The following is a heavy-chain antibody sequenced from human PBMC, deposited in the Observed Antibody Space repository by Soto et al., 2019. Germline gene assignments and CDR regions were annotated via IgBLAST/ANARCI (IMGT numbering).Heavy chain of an antibody. V-gene: IGHV3-30*18. CDR2: ISYDGTNK. J-gene: IGHJ6*02. Sequence: QVQLVESGGGVVQPGRSLRLSCAASGFTFNSYAMHWVRQAPGKGLEWVAGISYDGTNKYYGDSVKGRFTISRDNSKNTVYLEMTSLRAEDTAEYYCAKDQCGYELVHISGWYCQYYYSGMDVWGQGTTVTVSS. CDR1: GFTFNSYA. CDR3: AKDQCGYELVHISGWYCQYYYSGMDV. D-gene: IGHD6-19*01.